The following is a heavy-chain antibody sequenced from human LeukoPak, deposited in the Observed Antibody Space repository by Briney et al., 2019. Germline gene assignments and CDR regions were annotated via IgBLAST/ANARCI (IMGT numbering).Heavy chain of an antibody. CDR3: ARHRYYDSSGSDY. D-gene: IGHD3-22*01. V-gene: IGHV4-39*01. CDR2: IYYSGST. J-gene: IGHJ4*02. Sequence: SETLSLTCTVSGGSISSSSYYWGWTRQPPGKGLEGIGSIYYSGSTDYNPSLKSRVTISVDTSKNQFSLKLSSVTAADTAVYYCARHRYYDSSGSDYWGQGTLVTVSS. CDR1: GGSISSSSYY.